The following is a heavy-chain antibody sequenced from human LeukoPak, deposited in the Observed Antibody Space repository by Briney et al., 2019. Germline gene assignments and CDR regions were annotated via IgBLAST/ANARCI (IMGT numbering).Heavy chain of an antibody. Sequence: PGGSLRLSCAAPGFTFSHYGMHWVRQAPGRGLEWVAVIWNDGSNKYYADSVKGRFTISRDNSQNTVDLHMNSLRAEDTAVYYCAKDAQRGFDYSNSLDYWGQGTLVTVSS. D-gene: IGHD4-11*01. V-gene: IGHV3-33*06. J-gene: IGHJ4*02. CDR3: AKDAQRGFDYSNSLDY. CDR2: IWNDGSNK. CDR1: GFTFSHYG.